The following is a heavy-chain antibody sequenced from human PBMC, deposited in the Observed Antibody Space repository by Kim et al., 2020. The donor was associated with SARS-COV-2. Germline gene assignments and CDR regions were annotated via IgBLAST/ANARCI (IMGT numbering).Heavy chain of an antibody. CDR3: TRLDDYGDSPYYYYGMDV. CDR1: GFTFGDYA. J-gene: IGHJ6*02. V-gene: IGHV3-49*03. D-gene: IGHD4-17*01. Sequence: GGSLRLSCTASGFTFGDYAMSWFRQAPGKGLEWVGVIRSKAYGGTTEYAASVKGRFTISRDDSKSIAYLQMNSLKTEDTAVYYCTRLDDYGDSPYYYYGMDVWGQGTTVTVSS. CDR2: IRSKAYGGTT.